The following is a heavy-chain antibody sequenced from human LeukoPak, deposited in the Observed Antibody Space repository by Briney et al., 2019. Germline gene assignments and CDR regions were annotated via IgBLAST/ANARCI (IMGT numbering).Heavy chain of an antibody. J-gene: IGHJ4*02. CDR3: AIAVAGPPFDY. Sequence: SETLSLTCTVSGGSISSGSYFWSWIRQPAGKGLEWIGRIYTSGSTNYNPSLKSRVTISVDTSKNQFSLKLSSVTAADTAVYYCAIAVAGPPFDYWGQGTLVTVSS. D-gene: IGHD6-19*01. CDR1: GGSISSGSYF. CDR2: IYTSGST. V-gene: IGHV4-61*02.